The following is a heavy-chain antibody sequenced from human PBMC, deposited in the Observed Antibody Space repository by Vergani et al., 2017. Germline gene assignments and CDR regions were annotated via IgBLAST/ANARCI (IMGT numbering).Heavy chain of an antibody. V-gene: IGHV4-39*01. Sequence: QLQLQESGPGLVKPSETLSLTCSVSGASISTGSYYWAWIRQPPGKGLEWIAGMYIGASSYYNPSLKSRVAMSVDTSKNQVSLKLTSVAAADTAVYYCARVTSTGYFATWGQGTLVTVSS. CDR1: GASISTGSYY. CDR2: MYIGASS. CDR3: ARVTSTGYFAT. J-gene: IGHJ4*02. D-gene: IGHD2-8*02.